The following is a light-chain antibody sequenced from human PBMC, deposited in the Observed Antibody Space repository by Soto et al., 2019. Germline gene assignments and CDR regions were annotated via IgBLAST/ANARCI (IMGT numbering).Light chain of an antibody. CDR2: RVS. CDR1: QNVNNW. J-gene: IGKJ1*01. V-gene: IGKV1-5*03. Sequence: DIQMTQSPSTLSASVGDIITITCRASQNVNNWLAWYQQKPGKAPKVLIRRVSNLESGVPSRFSGSGSGTEFTLTISSLQPDDFATYYCQQYNTYSWTFGQGTKVEIK. CDR3: QQYNTYSWT.